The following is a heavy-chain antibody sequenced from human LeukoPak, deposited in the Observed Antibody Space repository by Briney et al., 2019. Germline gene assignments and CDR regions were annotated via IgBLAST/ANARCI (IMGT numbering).Heavy chain of an antibody. CDR2: ISGSGGST. CDR1: GFTFSSNA. Sequence: PGGSLRLSCAASGFTFSSNAMSWVRQAPGKGLEWVSAISGSGGSTYYADSVKGRFTISRDNSKNTLYLQMNSLRAEDTAVYYCAKVVWCSGGSCYWGQGTLVTVSS. V-gene: IGHV3-23*01. J-gene: IGHJ4*02. CDR3: AKVVWCSGGSCY. D-gene: IGHD2-15*01.